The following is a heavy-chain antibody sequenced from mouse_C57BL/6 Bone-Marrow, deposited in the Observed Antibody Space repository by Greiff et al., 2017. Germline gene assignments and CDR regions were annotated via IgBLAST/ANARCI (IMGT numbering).Heavy chain of an antibody. V-gene: IGHV1-54*01. CDR1: GYAFTNYL. J-gene: IGHJ2*01. D-gene: IGHD2-5*01. Sequence: QVQLQQSGAELVRPGTSVTVSCKASGYAFTNYLIEWVKQRPGQGLEWIGVINPGSGGTNYNEKFKGKATLTADKSSSTAYMQLSSLTSEDSAVYFCARDSNYSGYFDYWGQGTTLTVSS. CDR2: INPGSGGT. CDR3: ARDSNYSGYFDY.